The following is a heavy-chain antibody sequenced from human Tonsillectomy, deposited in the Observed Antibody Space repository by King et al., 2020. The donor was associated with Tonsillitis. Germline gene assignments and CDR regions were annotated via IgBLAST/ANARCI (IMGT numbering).Heavy chain of an antibody. CDR3: AKDEGWMPPWRQG. V-gene: IGHV3-9*01. J-gene: IGHJ4*02. CDR2: ISWNSGSI. Sequence: VQLVESGGGLVQPGRSLRLSCAASGFTFDDYARHWVRQAPGKGLEWVAGISWNSGSIGYADSVRGRFTISRNNAKNSLYLQMNSLRAEDTALYYCAKDEGWMPPWRQGWGQGTLVPVSS. CDR1: GFTFDDYA. D-gene: IGHD2-2*01.